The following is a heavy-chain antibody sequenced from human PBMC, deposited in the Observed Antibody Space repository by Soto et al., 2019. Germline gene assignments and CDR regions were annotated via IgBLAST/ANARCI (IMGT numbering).Heavy chain of an antibody. Sequence: QVQLVQSGAEVKKPGSSVKVSCKASGGTFSSYAISWVRQSPGQGLEWMGGIIPIFGTANYAQTFQGRVTITADESTSPAYMELSSLRSEDTAVYYCARDPYYYDSSGYYYPLSYWGQGTLVTVSS. J-gene: IGHJ4*02. CDR3: ARDPYYYDSSGYYYPLSY. CDR1: GGTFSSYA. V-gene: IGHV1-69*01. D-gene: IGHD3-22*01. CDR2: IIPIFGTA.